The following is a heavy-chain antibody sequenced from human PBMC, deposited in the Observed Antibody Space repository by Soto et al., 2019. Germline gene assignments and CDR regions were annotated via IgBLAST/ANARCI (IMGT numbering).Heavy chain of an antibody. J-gene: IGHJ5*02. CDR1: GGSISSGDYY. CDR2: IYYSGST. Sequence: SETLSLTCTVSGGSISSGDYYWSWIRQPPGQGLEWIGYIYYSGSTYYNPSLKSRVTISVDTSKNQLSLKLSSVTAADTAVYYSAPRHDACRSETPNWFDPWGQGTLVTVSS. CDR3: APRHDACRSETPNWFDP. V-gene: IGHV4-30-4*01. D-gene: IGHD1-26*01.